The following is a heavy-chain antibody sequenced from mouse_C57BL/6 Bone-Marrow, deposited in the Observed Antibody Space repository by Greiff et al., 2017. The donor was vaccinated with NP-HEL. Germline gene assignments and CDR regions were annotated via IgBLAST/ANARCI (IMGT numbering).Heavy chain of an antibody. CDR2: ISNLAYSI. CDR1: GFTFSDYG. CDR3: ARGFAY. J-gene: IGHJ3*01. V-gene: IGHV5-15*01. Sequence: EVKLQESGGGLVQPGGSLKLSCAASGFTFSDYGMAWVRQAPRKGPEWVAFISNLAYSIYYADTVTGRFTISRENAKNTLYLEMSSLREEDTAMYYCARGFAYWGQGTLVTVSA.